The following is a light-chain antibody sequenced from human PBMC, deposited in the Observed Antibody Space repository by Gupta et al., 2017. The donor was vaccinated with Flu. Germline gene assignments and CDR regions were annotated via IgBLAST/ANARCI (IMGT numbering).Light chain of an antibody. J-gene: IGKJ1*01. CDR3: LQDVNYPRT. CDR2: AGS. CDR1: RGIGNE. Sequence: PSSLSASVGDRISINCLASRGIGNELGWYQQKPGKAPKLLIYAGSNLQSGVPSRFSGGGSGTDFTLTISGLQAEDFATYYCLQDVNYPRTFGQGTKVEIK. V-gene: IGKV1-6*01.